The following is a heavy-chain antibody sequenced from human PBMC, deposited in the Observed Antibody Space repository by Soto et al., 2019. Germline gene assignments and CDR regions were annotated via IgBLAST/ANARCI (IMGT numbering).Heavy chain of an antibody. CDR1: GYTFTSYG. D-gene: IGHD3-16*01. Sequence: ASVKVSCTASGYTFTSYGISWVRQAPGQGLEWMGWINPNSGGTNYAQKFQGRVTMTRDTSISTAYMELNSLRGEDTAVYYCARDLRGVRRQQMIGGLGYWGQGALVTVSS. CDR2: INPNSGGT. J-gene: IGHJ4*02. V-gene: IGHV1-2*02. CDR3: ARDLRGVRRQQMIGGLGY.